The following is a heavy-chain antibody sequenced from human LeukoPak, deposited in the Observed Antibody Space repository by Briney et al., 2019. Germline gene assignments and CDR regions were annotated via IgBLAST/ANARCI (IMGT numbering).Heavy chain of an antibody. Sequence: PGGSLRLSCAASGFTFSSYSMTWVRQAPGKGLEWVSSISSSSSYIYYADSVKGRFTISRDNAKNSLYLQMNSLRAEDTAVYYCARDLRSHGLLWFGEDYWGQGTLVTVSS. CDR1: GFTFSSYS. V-gene: IGHV3-21*01. D-gene: IGHD3-10*01. CDR3: ARDLRSHGLLWFGEDY. CDR2: ISSSSSYI. J-gene: IGHJ4*02.